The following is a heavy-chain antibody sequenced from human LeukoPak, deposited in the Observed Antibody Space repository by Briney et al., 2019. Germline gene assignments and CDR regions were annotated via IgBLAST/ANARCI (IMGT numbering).Heavy chain of an antibody. D-gene: IGHD6-19*01. CDR3: AKDSGTVAGTKWFDP. V-gene: IGHV3-23*01. CDR2: ISNSDAKT. Sequence: GGSLRLSCAASGFTFSNYAMSWVRQTPGKGLEWVSTISNSDAKTYYADAVKGRFTISRDNSKETLFLQMNSLRTEDTAVYYCAKDSGTVAGTKWFDPWGQGTLVTVSS. J-gene: IGHJ5*02. CDR1: GFTFSNYA.